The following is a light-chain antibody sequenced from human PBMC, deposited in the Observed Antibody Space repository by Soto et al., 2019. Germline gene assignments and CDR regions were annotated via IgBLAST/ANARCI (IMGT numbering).Light chain of an antibody. V-gene: IGLV2-14*01. CDR2: DVT. Sequence: QPVLTQPASVSGSHGQSITISCTGTSSDVGGYNFVSWYQQHPDKAPKLMIYDVTNRPSGVSNRVSGSKSGNTASLTISGLQAEDEADYYCSSYTSISTYVFGTGTKVTVL. J-gene: IGLJ1*01. CDR3: SSYTSISTYV. CDR1: SSDVGGYNF.